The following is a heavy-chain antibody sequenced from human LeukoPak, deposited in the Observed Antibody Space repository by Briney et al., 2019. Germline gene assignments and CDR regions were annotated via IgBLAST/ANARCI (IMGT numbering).Heavy chain of an antibody. V-gene: IGHV4-4*07. CDR3: ARGVDTAMVSGGYNWFDP. CDR1: GGSISSYY. D-gene: IGHD5-18*01. J-gene: IGHJ5*02. CDR2: IYTSGSN. Sequence: PSETLSLTCTVSGGSISSYYGSGIRQPAGKGLEWIGHIYTSGSNNHNPPRKSRVPMSVDTSKYQFSLKLRSVTAADTAVYYCARGVDTAMVSGGYNWFDPWGQGTLVTVSS.